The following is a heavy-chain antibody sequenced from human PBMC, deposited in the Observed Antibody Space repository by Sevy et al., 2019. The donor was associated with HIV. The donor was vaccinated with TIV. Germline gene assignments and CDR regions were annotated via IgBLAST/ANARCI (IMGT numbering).Heavy chain of an antibody. CDR3: TRGAELRQLHPDYHYGMVV. D-gene: IGHD3-10*01. CDR2: IRSKANSYAT. J-gene: IGHJ6*02. Sequence: GGSLRLSCAASGFTFSGSAMHWVRQASGKGLEWVGRIRSKANSYATAYAASVKGRFTISRDDSKNTAYLQMNSLKTEHTAVYYCTRGAELRQLHPDYHYGMVVWGQGTTVTVSS. CDR1: GFTFSGSA. V-gene: IGHV3-73*01.